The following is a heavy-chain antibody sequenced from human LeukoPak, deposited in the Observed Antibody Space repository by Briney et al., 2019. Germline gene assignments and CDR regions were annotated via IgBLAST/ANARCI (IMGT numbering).Heavy chain of an antibody. D-gene: IGHD3-22*01. V-gene: IGHV4-34*01. CDR2: INHSGST. CDR1: GGSFSGYY. J-gene: IGHJ4*02. CDR3: ASTDSSGYYYGY. Sequence: SETLSLTCAAYGGSFSGYYWSWIRQPPGKGLEWIGEINHSGSTNYNPSLKSRVTISVDTSKNQFSLKLSSVTAADTAVYYCASTDSSGYYYGYWGQGTLVTVSS.